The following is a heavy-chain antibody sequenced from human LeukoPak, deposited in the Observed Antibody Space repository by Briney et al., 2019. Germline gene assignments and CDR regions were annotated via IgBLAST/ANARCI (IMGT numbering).Heavy chain of an antibody. Sequence: ASETLSLTCAVYGGSFSGYYWSWIRQPPGKGLEWIGEINHSGSTNYNPSLKSRVTISVDTSKNQFSLKLSSVTAADTAVYYCARLTLQDYYDSSGFDYWGQGTLVTVSS. CDR2: INHSGST. D-gene: IGHD3-22*01. J-gene: IGHJ4*02. V-gene: IGHV4-34*01. CDR3: ARLTLQDYYDSSGFDY. CDR1: GGSFSGYY.